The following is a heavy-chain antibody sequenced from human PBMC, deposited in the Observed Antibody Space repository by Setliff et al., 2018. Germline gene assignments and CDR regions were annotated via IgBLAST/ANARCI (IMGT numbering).Heavy chain of an antibody. V-gene: IGHV4-39*01. J-gene: IGHJ4*02. CDR3: ARTGTYRYFDY. Sequence: PSETLSLTCTVSGASISSGTYYWAWIRQPPGKGLEWIGRIHYRGTTYSNASLASRLTISVDTAKNQFSLKLTSVTAADTAVYYCARTGTYRYFDYWGLGTPVTVSS. CDR2: IHYRGTT. D-gene: IGHD1-1*01. CDR1: GASISSGTYY.